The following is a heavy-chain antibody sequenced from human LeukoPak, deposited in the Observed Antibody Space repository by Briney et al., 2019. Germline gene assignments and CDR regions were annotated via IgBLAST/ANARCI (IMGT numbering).Heavy chain of an antibody. CDR3: ATDSGFSYGYFSY. J-gene: IGHJ4*02. D-gene: IGHD5-18*01. V-gene: IGHV3-15*07. CDR2: IKSNSDGGTT. CDR1: GFTFSNAW. Sequence: GGSLRLSCAASGFTFSNAWMNWVRQAPGKGLEWVGRIKSNSDGGTTDYAAPVKGRFTISRDDSKNTLYLQMNSPKTEDTAVYYCATDSGFSYGYFSYWGQGTLVTVSS.